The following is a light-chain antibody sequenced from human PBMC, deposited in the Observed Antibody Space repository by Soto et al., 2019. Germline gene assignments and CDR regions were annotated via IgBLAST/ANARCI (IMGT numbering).Light chain of an antibody. CDR3: QQYHSYPWT. V-gene: IGKV1-5*03. CDR1: QSLSSW. CDR2: KAS. J-gene: IGKJ1*01. Sequence: DIQMTQSPSTLSASVGDRVTITCRASQSLSSWLAWYQQKPGKAPKLLIYKASSLQSGVPSRFSGSGSGTEFTLTVSSLQPDDFATYYCQQYHSYPWTFGQGTKVEIK.